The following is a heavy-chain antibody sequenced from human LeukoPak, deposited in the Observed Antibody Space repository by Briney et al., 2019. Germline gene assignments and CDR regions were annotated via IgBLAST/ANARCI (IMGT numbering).Heavy chain of an antibody. CDR2: IYPGESDT. CDR1: GYSFSSYW. D-gene: IGHD6-6*01. Sequence: GEPLKISCKGSGYSFSSYWIAWVRQMRGNGLEWIGIIYPGESDTRYSPSFQGQVTISADKSIRTAYLQWSSLKASDTAMYYCATEGSSLSLDYWGQGTLVTVSS. V-gene: IGHV5-51*01. J-gene: IGHJ4*02. CDR3: ATEGSSLSLDY.